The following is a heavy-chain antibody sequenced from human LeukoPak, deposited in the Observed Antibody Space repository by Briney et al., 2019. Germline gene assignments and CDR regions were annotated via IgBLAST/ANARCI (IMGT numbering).Heavy chain of an antibody. J-gene: IGHJ4*02. Sequence: ASVKVSCKASGYTFTSYGISWVRQAPGQGLEWMGWISAYNGNTNYAQKLQGRVTMTTDTSTSTAYMELRSLRSDDTAVYYCARDIGRYCSSTSCHFDYWGQGTLVTVSS. V-gene: IGHV1-18*01. D-gene: IGHD2-2*01. CDR3: ARDIGRYCSSTSCHFDY. CDR1: GYTFTSYG. CDR2: ISAYNGNT.